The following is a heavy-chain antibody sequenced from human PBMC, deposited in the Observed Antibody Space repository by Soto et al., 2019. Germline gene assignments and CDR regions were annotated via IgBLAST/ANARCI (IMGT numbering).Heavy chain of an antibody. Sequence: XSVKVSFNASGYTFTNYYVHWVRQAPGQGLEWMGIINPNGGSTNYAQNFQGRVTITRDTSTTTVYMEMSSLRSEDTAVYYCGRGLASGDYWGQGTLVTVSS. J-gene: IGHJ4*02. CDR2: INPNGGST. CDR1: GYTFTNYY. D-gene: IGHD6-6*01. V-gene: IGHV1-46*03. CDR3: GRGLASGDY.